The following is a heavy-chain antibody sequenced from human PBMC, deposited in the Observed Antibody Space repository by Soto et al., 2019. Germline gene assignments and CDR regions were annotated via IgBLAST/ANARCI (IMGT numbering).Heavy chain of an antibody. V-gene: IGHV3-23*01. CDR3: VKGTLGDCSSGSCHWASFDY. Sequence: EMQLLESGGDFVQPGKSLRLSCEGSGFTFGSSPMSWVPQTPGRGLAGVSTIGASGSSTNHADSVKGRFTISRDNSKNTLYLQMNTLRVEDTAVYDCVKGTLGDCSSGSCHWASFDYWGQGTLVTVSS. CDR2: IGASGSST. J-gene: IGHJ4*02. CDR1: GFTFGSSP. D-gene: IGHD2-15*01.